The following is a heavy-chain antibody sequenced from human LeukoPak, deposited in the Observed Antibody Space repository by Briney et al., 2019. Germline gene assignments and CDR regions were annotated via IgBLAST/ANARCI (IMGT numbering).Heavy chain of an antibody. V-gene: IGHV3-23*01. CDR2: ITASGTAM. CDR1: GFTFSSYS. Sequence: GGSLRLSCAASGFTFSSYSMNWVRQAPGKGLEWVSHITASGTAMFYADSVKGRFSISRDNSKNTLYLQMYSLRAEDTTVYYCAKGGGITMVRGVSGYYGMDVWGQGTTVTVSS. D-gene: IGHD3-10*01. CDR3: AKGGGITMVRGVSGYYGMDV. J-gene: IGHJ6*02.